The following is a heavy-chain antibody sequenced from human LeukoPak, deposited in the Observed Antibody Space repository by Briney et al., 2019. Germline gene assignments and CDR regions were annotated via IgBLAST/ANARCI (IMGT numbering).Heavy chain of an antibody. CDR3: ARTQWFGELLFDY. J-gene: IGHJ4*02. Sequence: GESLKISCQCSGYSFTSYWIGWVRQMPGTCLEWMGIIYPGDSDTRYSPSFQGQVTISADRSISTAYLQWSSLKASDTAMYYCARTQWFGELLFDYWGQGTLVTVSS. CDR2: IYPGDSDT. V-gene: IGHV5-51*01. CDR1: GYSFTSYW. D-gene: IGHD3-10*01.